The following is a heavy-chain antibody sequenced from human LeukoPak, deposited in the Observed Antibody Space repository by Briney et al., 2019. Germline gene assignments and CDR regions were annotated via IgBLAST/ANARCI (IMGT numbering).Heavy chain of an antibody. D-gene: IGHD3-9*01. V-gene: IGHV3-21*01. Sequence: GGSLRLSCAASGFTFSSYSMNWVRQAPGERLEWVSSISSSSSYIYYADSVKGRFTISRDDAKNSLFLQMNSLRAEDTAVYYCARATYDILTGYYPLYFDSWGQGTLVTVSS. CDR3: ARATYDILTGYYPLYFDS. J-gene: IGHJ4*02. CDR1: GFTFSSYS. CDR2: ISSSSSYI.